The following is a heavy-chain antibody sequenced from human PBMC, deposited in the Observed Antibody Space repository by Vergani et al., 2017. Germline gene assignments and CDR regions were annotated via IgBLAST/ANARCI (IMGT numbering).Heavy chain of an antibody. CDR2: IKQDGSEK. CDR1: GFTFSSYW. Sequence: EVQLLESGGGLVQPGGSLRLSCAASGFTFSSYWMSWVRQAPGKGLEWVANIKQDGSEKYYVDSVKGRFTISRDNAKNSLYLQMNSLRAEDTAVYYCARXSIAVAGTAYYYYYYMDVWGKGTTVTVSS. J-gene: IGHJ6*03. CDR3: ARXSIAVAGTAYYYYYYMDV. D-gene: IGHD6-19*01. V-gene: IGHV3-7*01.